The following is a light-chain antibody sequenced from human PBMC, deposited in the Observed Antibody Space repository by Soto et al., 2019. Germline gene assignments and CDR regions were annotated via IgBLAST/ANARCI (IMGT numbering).Light chain of an antibody. CDR3: QQYNNWPPLT. V-gene: IGKV3-15*01. CDR1: QSVSSY. J-gene: IGKJ4*01. Sequence: PGERATLSCRASQSVSSYLAWYQQKPGQAPRLLIYAASTRATGIPARFSGSGSGTEFTLTISSLQSEDFAVYYCQQYNNWPPLTFGGGTKVEIK. CDR2: AAS.